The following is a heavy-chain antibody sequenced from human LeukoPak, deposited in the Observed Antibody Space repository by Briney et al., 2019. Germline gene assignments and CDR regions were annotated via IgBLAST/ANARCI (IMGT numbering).Heavy chain of an antibody. V-gene: IGHV1-8*01. CDR1: GYTLTSYD. CDR3: ARKIAAAGTGFDY. J-gene: IGHJ4*02. CDR2: MNPNSGNT. Sequence: ASVKVSCKASGYTLTSYDINWARQATGQGLEWMGWMNPNSGNTGYAQKFQGRVTMTRNTSISTAYMELSSLRSEDTAVYYCARKIAAAGTGFDYWGQGTLVTVSS. D-gene: IGHD6-13*01.